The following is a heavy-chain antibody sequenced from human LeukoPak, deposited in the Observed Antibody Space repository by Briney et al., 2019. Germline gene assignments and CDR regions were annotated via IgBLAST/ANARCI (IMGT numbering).Heavy chain of an antibody. V-gene: IGHV1-8*01. D-gene: IGHD3-22*01. J-gene: IGHJ3*02. CDR1: GYTFTDYN. CDR2: VSPHNGDT. Sequence: ASVKVSCKASGYTFTDYNINWVRQAPGRGLEYVGYVSPHNGDTGYAQTFQGRVTMTRDMSINTAYMEPSSLRSEDTAVYYCLRHYYEYVAFDMWGQGTMVIVSS. CDR3: LRHYYEYVAFDM.